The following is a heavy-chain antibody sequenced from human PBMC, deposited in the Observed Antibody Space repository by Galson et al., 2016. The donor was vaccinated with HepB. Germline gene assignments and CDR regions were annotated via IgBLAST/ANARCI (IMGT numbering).Heavy chain of an antibody. V-gene: IGHV3-33*01. J-gene: IGHJ4*02. Sequence: SLRLSCATSGFLFNYFGMHWVRQAPGKGLEWVATIYSDGCTKYYADSVKGRFTISRDNSKNTLDLQMSSLKVEDTAVYYWARMYCSSSSCYFDSWGQGALVTVSS. D-gene: IGHD2-2*01. CDR2: IYSDGCTK. CDR1: GFLFNYFG. CDR3: ARMYCSSSSCYFDS.